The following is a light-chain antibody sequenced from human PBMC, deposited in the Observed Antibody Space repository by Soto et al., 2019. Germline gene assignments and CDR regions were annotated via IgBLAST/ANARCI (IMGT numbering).Light chain of an antibody. J-gene: IGKJ4*01. CDR1: RSILSSSNNKNY. CDR2: WAS. V-gene: IGKV4-1*01. CDR3: QQYYSTPLT. Sequence: DIVMTQSPDSLAVALGERATMNCKSSRSILSSSNNKNYLAWYQQKPGQPPTLLIYWASTRQSGVPERFSGSGSGTDFTLTISSLQAEDVAVYYCQQYYSTPLTFGGGTKVEIK.